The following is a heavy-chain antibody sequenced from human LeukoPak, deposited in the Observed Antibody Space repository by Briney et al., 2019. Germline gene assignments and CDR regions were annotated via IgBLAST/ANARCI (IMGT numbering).Heavy chain of an antibody. Sequence: GASVKVSCKASGYTFTGYYMHWVRQAPGQGLEWMGWINPNSGGTNYAQKFQGRVTMTRDTSINTTYMELSWLRSDDTALYYCARVPRDTYSWYYFDYWGQGTLVTVTS. D-gene: IGHD6-13*01. J-gene: IGHJ4*02. V-gene: IGHV1-2*02. CDR2: INPNSGGT. CDR1: GYTFTGYY. CDR3: ARVPRDTYSWYYFDY.